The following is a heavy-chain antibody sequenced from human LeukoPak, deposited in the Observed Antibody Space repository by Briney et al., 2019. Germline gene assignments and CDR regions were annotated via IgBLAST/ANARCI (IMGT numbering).Heavy chain of an antibody. V-gene: IGHV3-21*01. D-gene: IGHD5-18*01. CDR1: GFTFSSYS. CDR2: ISSSSSYI. Sequence: GGSLRLSCAASGFTFSSYSMNWVRQAPGKGLEWVSSISSSSSYIYYADSVKGRFTISRDNAKNSLYLQMNSLRAEDTAVYYCARDRYSYNNWFDPWGQGTLVTVSS. CDR3: ARDRYSYNNWFDP. J-gene: IGHJ5*02.